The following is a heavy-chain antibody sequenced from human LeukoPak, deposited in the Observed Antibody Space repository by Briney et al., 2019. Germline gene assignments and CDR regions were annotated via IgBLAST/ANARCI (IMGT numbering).Heavy chain of an antibody. J-gene: IGHJ4*02. V-gene: IGHV4-59*01. D-gene: IGHD6-13*01. CDR2: IYYSGST. CDR1: GGSISSYY. CDR3: ARGIAAYAH. Sequence: SETLSLTCTVSGGSISSYYWSWIRQPPGKGLEWIGYIYYSGSTNYNPSLKSRVTISVDTSKNQFSLKLRSVTAADTAVYYCARGIAAYAHWGQGTLVTVSS.